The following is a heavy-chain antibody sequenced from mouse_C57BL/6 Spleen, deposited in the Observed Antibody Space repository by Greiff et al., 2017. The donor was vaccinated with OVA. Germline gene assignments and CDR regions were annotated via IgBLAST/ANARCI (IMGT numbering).Heavy chain of an antibody. CDR1: GFSLTSYG. D-gene: IGHD3-2*02. V-gene: IGHV2-6*01. Sequence: VQGVESGPGLVAPSQSLSITCTVSGFSLTSYGADWVRQSPGKGLEWLGVIWGVGSTNYNSALKSRLSISKDNSKSQVFLKMNSLQTDDTAMYYCARESSGYAMDYWGQGTSVTVSS. CDR2: IWGVGST. CDR3: ARESSGYAMDY. J-gene: IGHJ4*01.